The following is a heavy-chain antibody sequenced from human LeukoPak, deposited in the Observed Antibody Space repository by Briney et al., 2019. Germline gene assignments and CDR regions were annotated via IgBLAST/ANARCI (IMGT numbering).Heavy chain of an antibody. CDR3: AKTVRYSGSYFEYYFDY. D-gene: IGHD1-26*01. CDR1: GFTFSTYA. V-gene: IGHV3-30-3*02. CDR2: ISYDGSNK. J-gene: IGHJ4*02. Sequence: GRSLRLSCAASGFTFSTYAMHWVRQAPGKGLEWVAIISYDGSNKYYADSVKGRFTISRDNSKNTLYLQMNSLRAEDTAVYYCAKTVRYSGSYFEYYFDYWGQGTLVTVSS.